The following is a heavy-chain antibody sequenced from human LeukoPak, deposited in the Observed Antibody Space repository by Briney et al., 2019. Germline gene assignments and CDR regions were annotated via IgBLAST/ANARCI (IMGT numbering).Heavy chain of an antibody. Sequence: GGSLRLSCAASGFTFSSYSMNWVRQAPGKGLEWVSYISSSSSTIYYADSVKGRFTISRDNAKNSLYLQINSLRAEDTAVYYCARDYSYYYGSGSYYGFWGQGTLVTVSS. V-gene: IGHV3-48*04. CDR3: ARDYSYYYGSGSYYGF. D-gene: IGHD3-10*01. J-gene: IGHJ4*02. CDR2: ISSSSSTI. CDR1: GFTFSSYS.